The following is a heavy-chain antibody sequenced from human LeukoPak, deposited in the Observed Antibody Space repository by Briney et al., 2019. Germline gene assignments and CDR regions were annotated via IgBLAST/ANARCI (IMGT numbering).Heavy chain of an antibody. CDR1: GGSISSSSYY. V-gene: IGHV4-39*07. CDR3: AKGGESGEVYYYYYMDV. CDR2: IYYSGST. J-gene: IGHJ6*03. D-gene: IGHD3-10*01. Sequence: SETLSLTCTVSGGSISSSSYYWGWIRQPPGKGLEWIGSIYYSGSTYYNPSLKSRVTISVDTSKNQFSLKLSSVTAADTAVYYCAKGGESGEVYYYYYMDVWGKGTTVTVSS.